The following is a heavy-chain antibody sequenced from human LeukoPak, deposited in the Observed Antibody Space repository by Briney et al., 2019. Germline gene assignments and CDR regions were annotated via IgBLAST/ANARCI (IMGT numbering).Heavy chain of an antibody. D-gene: IGHD3-3*01. CDR3: ARVGDFWSGYPQRNWFDP. CDR2: IIPIFGTA. V-gene: IGHV1-69*13. J-gene: IGHJ5*02. CDR1: GGTFISYA. Sequence: ASVKVSCKASGGTFISYAISWVRQAPGQGLEWMGGIIPIFGTANYAQKFQGRVTITADESTSTAYMELSSLRSEDTAVYYCARVGDFWSGYPQRNWFDPWGQGTLVTVSS.